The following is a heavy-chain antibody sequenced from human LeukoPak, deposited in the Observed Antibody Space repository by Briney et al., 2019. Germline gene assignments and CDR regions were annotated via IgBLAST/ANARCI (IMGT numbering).Heavy chain of an antibody. D-gene: IGHD3-22*01. V-gene: IGHV1-2*02. J-gene: IGHJ4*02. CDR1: GYTFTGYY. CDR3: ARSPDSSGYMDY. Sequence: GASVKVSCKASGYTFTGYYMHWVRQAPGQGLGWMGWINPNSGGTNYAQKFQGRVTMTRDTSISTAYMELSRLRSDDTAVYYCARSPDSSGYMDYWGQGTLVTVSS. CDR2: INPNSGGT.